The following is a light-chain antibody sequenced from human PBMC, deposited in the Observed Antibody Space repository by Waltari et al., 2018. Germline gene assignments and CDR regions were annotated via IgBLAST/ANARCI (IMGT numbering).Light chain of an antibody. J-gene: IGKJ1*01. CDR3: QQYYRSRT. Sequence: DIVMTQSPDSLAVSLGERATIDCKSSQSVFYRSDNKNYRAWYLHKPGQPPKLLFYWASTRESGVPDRFSASGSGTDFTLPITTLQAEDGAVYYCQQYYRSRTFGQGTKVEIK. CDR1: QSVFYRSDNKNY. CDR2: WAS. V-gene: IGKV4-1*01.